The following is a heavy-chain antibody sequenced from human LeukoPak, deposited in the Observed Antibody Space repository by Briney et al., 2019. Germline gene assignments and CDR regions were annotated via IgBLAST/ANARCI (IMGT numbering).Heavy chain of an antibody. J-gene: IGHJ4*02. Sequence: GGSLRLSCTASGFTFNNHAMNWVRQAPGKGLEWVSYISAISSSSTYYADSVKGRFTISRDNAKNSLYLKMNSLRAEDTAVYYCARDGGWGATPGFDYWGQGTLVTVSS. CDR2: ISAISSSST. CDR3: ARDGGWGATPGFDY. V-gene: IGHV3-48*04. D-gene: IGHD1-26*01. CDR1: GFTFNNHA.